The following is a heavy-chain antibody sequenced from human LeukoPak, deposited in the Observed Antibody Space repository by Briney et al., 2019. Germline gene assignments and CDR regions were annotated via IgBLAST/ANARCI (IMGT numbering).Heavy chain of an antibody. Sequence: SETLSLTCTVSGGSISSSSYYWGWIRQPPGKGLEWIGSIYYSGSTYYNPSLKSRVTISVDTSKNQFSLKLSSVTAADTAVYYCARDARVLRYFDWLRYSAAFDIWGQGTMVTVSS. CDR3: ARDARVLRYFDWLRYSAAFDI. CDR2: IYYSGST. J-gene: IGHJ3*02. CDR1: GGSISSSSYY. D-gene: IGHD3-9*01. V-gene: IGHV4-39*07.